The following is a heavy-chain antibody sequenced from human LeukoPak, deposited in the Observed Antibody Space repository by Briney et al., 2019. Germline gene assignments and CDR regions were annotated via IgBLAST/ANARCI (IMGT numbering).Heavy chain of an antibody. V-gene: IGHV3-9*01. CDR2: ISWNSGSI. J-gene: IGHJ4*02. CDR1: GFTFDDYA. Sequence: GGSLRLSCAASGFTFDDYAMHWVRQAPGKGLEWVSAISWNSGSIGYADSVKGRFTISRDNAKNSLYLQMNSLRTEDTALYFWAKGHTCGLGASYIDYWGQGTLVTVSS. D-gene: IGHD3-16*01. CDR3: AKGHTCGLGASYIDY.